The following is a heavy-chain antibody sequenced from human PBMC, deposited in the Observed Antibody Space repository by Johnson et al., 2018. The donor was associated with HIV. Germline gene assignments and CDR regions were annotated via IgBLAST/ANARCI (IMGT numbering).Heavy chain of an antibody. V-gene: IGHV3-30*04. CDR1: GFTFSNYA. Sequence: MQLVESGGGLVQPGGSLRLSCAASGFTFSNYAMHWVRQAPGKGLEWVAVISYDGSNKYYADSVKGRFTISRDNSKNTLYLQMNSLRAEDTAVFYCARASLARGGKIRAFDIWGQGTMVTVSS. D-gene: IGHD4-23*01. J-gene: IGHJ3*02. CDR2: ISYDGSNK. CDR3: ARASLARGGKIRAFDI.